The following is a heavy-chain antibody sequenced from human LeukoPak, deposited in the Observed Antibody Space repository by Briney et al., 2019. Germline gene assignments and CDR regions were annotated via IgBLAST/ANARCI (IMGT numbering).Heavy chain of an antibody. J-gene: IGHJ4*02. D-gene: IGHD2-2*01. CDR2: IYPGDSDT. Sequence: GESLKISCKGSGYRFTSYWIGWVRQLPGKGLEWMGIIYPGDSDTRYSPSFQGQVTISADKSISTAYLQWSSLKASDTAMYYCARLVQKYCSSTSCSSGDYFDYWGQGTLVTVSS. V-gene: IGHV5-51*01. CDR3: ARLVQKYCSSTSCSSGDYFDY. CDR1: GYRFTSYW.